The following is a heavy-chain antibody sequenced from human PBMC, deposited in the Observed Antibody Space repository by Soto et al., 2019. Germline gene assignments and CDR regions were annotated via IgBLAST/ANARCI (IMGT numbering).Heavy chain of an antibody. D-gene: IGHD3-22*01. V-gene: IGHV4-39*01. CDR2: IYYSGST. CDR3: ARHSYYYDSSGPNPGAFDI. Sequence: SETLSLTCTVSGGPISSSSYYWGWIRQPPGKGLEWIGSIYYSGSTYYNPSLKSRVTISVDTSKNQFSLKLSSVTAADTAVYYCARHSYYYDSSGPNPGAFDIWGQGTMVTVSS. J-gene: IGHJ3*02. CDR1: GGPISSSSYY.